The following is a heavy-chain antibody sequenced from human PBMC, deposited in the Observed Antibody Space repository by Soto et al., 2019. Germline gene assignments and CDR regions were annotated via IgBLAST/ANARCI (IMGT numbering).Heavy chain of an antibody. J-gene: IGHJ6*03. V-gene: IGHV3-66*01. D-gene: IGHD3-3*01. CDR1: GFSVNSNY. CDR3: ARDAGDFWRGYYYYYYMDV. Sequence: EVQLVESGGGLVQPGGSLRLSCVASGFSVNSNYMTWVRQAPGKGLEWVSVIYSGGTTYYADSVKGRFTISRDTSKNTLYLQMNSLRAEDTAVYYCARDAGDFWRGYYYYYYMDVWGTVTTVTVSS. CDR2: IYSGGTT.